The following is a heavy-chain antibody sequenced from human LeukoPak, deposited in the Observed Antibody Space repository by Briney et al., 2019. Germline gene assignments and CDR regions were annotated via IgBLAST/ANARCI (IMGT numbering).Heavy chain of an antibody. V-gene: IGHV1-2*06. CDR3: ASGYSGYALDAFDI. CDR1: GYTFTGYY. CDR2: INPNSGGT. D-gene: IGHD5-12*01. Sequence: ASVKVSCKASGYTFTGYYMHWVRQAPGQGLEWMGRINPNSGGTNYAQKFQGRVTMTRGTSISTAYMELSRLRSDDTAVYYCASGYSGYALDAFDIWGQGTMVTVSS. J-gene: IGHJ3*02.